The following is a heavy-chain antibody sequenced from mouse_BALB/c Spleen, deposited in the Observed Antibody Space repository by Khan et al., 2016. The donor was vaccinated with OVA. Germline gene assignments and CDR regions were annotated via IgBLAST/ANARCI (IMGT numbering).Heavy chain of an antibody. CDR1: GHSITSGYA. D-gene: IGHD1-1*01. J-gene: IGHJ2*01. CDR2: ISYSGVT. Sequence: EVQLQESGPGLVKPSQSLSLTCTVTGHSITSGYAWNWIRQFPGNKLEWMGYISYSGVTSYTPSLKSRISITRDTSKNQFFLQLNSVTTEDTATYDCARENYYGYYFDYWGQGTTLTVAS. V-gene: IGHV3-2*02. CDR3: ARENYYGYYFDY.